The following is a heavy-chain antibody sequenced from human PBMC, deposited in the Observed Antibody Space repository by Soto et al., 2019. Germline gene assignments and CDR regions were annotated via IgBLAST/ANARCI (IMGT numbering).Heavy chain of an antibody. V-gene: IGHV3-23*01. CDR3: AKDQGSNTQSYYYYYMDV. J-gene: IGHJ6*03. D-gene: IGHD4-4*01. CDR1: GFTFSSYA. Sequence: GGSLRLSCAASGFTFSSYAMSWVRQAPGKGLEWVSAISGSGGSTYYADSVKGRFTISRDNSKNTLYLQMNSLRAEDTAVYYCAKDQGSNTQSYYYYYMDVWGKGTTVTVSS. CDR2: ISGSGGST.